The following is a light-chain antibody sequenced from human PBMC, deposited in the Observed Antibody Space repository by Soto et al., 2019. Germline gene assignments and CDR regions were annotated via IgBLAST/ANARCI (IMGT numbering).Light chain of an antibody. CDR2: DVN. CDR1: SSDVGGYNY. J-gene: IGLJ1*01. V-gene: IGLV2-14*01. CDR3: SSYTSSITLYV. Sequence: QSALTQPASVSGSPGQSITISCTGTSSDVGGYNYVSWYQQHPGKAPKLMIYDVNNRPSGVSNRFSGSKSGNTASLTISGLQDEDEADYYCSSYTSSITLYVFGTGTKVTVL.